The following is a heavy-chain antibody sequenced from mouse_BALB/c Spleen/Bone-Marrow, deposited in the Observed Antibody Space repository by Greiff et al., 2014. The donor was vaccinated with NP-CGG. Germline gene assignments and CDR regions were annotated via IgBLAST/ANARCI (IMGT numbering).Heavy chain of an antibody. CDR1: GFNIKDTY. CDR2: IDPASDYT. J-gene: IGHJ2*01. V-gene: IGHV14-3*02. Sequence: EVQLQQSGAGLVKPGASVKLSCTASGFNIKDTYMHWVKQRPEQGLEWIGRIDPASDYTQFDSKFQGKATITADTSSNTAYLQLSSLTSEDTAVYYCATLTGTFDYWGQGTTLTVSS. CDR3: ATLTGTFDY. D-gene: IGHD4-1*01.